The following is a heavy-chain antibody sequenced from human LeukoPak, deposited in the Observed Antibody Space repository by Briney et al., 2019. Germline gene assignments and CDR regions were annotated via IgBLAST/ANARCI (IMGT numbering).Heavy chain of an antibody. J-gene: IGHJ5*02. CDR3: ARQGIRYGSETYYMRGWFDP. Sequence: RTSETLSLTCAVYGGSFSAYYWSWIRQPPGKGLEWIGEINHSGNPNYNPSLKSRVTISVDTSKNQFSLKLSSVTAADTAIYYCARQGIRYGSETYYMRGWFDPWGQGTLVTVSS. V-gene: IGHV4-34*01. D-gene: IGHD3-10*01. CDR1: GGSFSAYY. CDR2: INHSGNP.